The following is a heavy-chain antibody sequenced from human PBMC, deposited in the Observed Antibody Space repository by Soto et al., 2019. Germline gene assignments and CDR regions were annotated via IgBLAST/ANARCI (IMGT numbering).Heavy chain of an antibody. D-gene: IGHD5-12*01. V-gene: IGHV6-1*01. CDR2: TYSRSKWYN. J-gene: IGHJ5*02. CDR1: GDSVSSSTAS. CDR3: AKGDNLGPKTGYAFDP. Sequence: QTLSLTCAISGDSVSSSTASWNWVRQSPSRGLEWLGRTYSRSKWYNDYAVSVKSRIIINPDTSKNQFSLQLNSVTPEDTAVYYCAKGDNLGPKTGYAFDPWGQGILVTVSS.